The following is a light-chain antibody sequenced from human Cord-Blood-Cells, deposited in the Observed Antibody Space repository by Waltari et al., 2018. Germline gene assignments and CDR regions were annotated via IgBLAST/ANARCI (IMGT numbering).Light chain of an antibody. V-gene: IGKV1-39*01. CDR2: AAS. Sequence: DIQMNKSPSSLSAYVEDRVTITCRASQSISSYLNWYQQKPGKAPKLLIYAASSLQSGVPSWFSGSGSGTDFTLTISSLQPEDFATYYCQQSYSTPYTFGQGTKLEIK. J-gene: IGKJ2*01. CDR1: QSISSY. CDR3: QQSYSTPYT.